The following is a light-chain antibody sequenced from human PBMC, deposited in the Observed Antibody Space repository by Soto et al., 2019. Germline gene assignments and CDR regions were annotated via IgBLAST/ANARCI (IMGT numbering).Light chain of an antibody. V-gene: IGKV1-27*01. J-gene: IGKJ2*01. CDR2: AAS. CDR1: RGISNY. Sequence: DIQMTQSPSSLSASVGDRVTITCRASRGISNYLAWYQQKPGKVPKLLIYAASTLQSGVPSRFSGSGSGTDFTLTIRSLQPEDVATYYCQKYNSAPPYTFGQGTKLEIK. CDR3: QKYNSAPPYT.